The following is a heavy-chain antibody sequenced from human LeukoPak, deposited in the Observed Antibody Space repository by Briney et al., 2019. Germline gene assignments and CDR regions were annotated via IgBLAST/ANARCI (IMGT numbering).Heavy chain of an antibody. CDR3: ARGSWYGSGSYWEPFEY. D-gene: IGHD3-10*01. Sequence: ASVKVSCKASGYTFTGYYMHWVRQAPGQGLEWMGWINPNSGGTNYAQKFQGRVTMTTDTSTSTAYMDLRSLRSDDTAVYYCARGSWYGSGSYWEPFEYWGQGTLVTVSS. CDR2: INPNSGGT. V-gene: IGHV1-2*02. CDR1: GYTFTGYY. J-gene: IGHJ4*02.